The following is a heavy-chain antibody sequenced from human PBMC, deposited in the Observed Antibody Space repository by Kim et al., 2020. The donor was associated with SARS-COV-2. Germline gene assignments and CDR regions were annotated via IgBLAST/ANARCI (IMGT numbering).Heavy chain of an antibody. CDR1: GFTFSSYG. J-gene: IGHJ6*02. CDR2: IWYDGSNK. Sequence: GGSLRLSCAASGFTFSSYGMHWVRQAPGKGLEWVAVIWYDGSNKYYADSVKGRFTISRDNSKNTLYLQMNSLRAEDTAVYYCARDGVRYSSGWYHYYYYGMDVWGQGTTVTVSS. D-gene: IGHD6-19*01. V-gene: IGHV3-33*01. CDR3: ARDGVRYSSGWYHYYYYGMDV.